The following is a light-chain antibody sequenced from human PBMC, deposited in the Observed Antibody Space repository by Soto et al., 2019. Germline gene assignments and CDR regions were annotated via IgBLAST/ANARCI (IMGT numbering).Light chain of an antibody. J-gene: IGKJ4*01. Sequence: DIVMTQSPDSLAVSLGERATINCKSSQSVLYRSNNQNYLAWYQQKPGQPPKLLIYWASTRESGVPDRFSGGGSGTDFTLTISSLQAEDVAVYYCQQYYSTPLTFGGGTKVEIK. CDR1: QSVLYRSNNQNY. V-gene: IGKV4-1*01. CDR2: WAS. CDR3: QQYYSTPLT.